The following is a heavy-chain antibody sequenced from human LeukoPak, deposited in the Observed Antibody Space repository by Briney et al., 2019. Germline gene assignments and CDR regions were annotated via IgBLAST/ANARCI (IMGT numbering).Heavy chain of an antibody. CDR1: GGSISSSSYY. V-gene: IGHV4-61*05. CDR3: ARSSGSYLRAFDI. Sequence: SETLSLTCTVSGGSISSSSYYWSWIRQPPGRGLEWIGYIYYSGSTNYNPSLKSRVTISADTSKNQLSLKLSSVTAADTAVYYCARSSGSYLRAFDIWGQGTMVIVSS. D-gene: IGHD1-26*01. CDR2: IYYSGST. J-gene: IGHJ3*02.